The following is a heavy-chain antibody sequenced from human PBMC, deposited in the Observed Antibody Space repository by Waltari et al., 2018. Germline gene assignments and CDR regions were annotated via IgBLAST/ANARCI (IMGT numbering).Heavy chain of an antibody. CDR3: ARDPFIAVAGHFDY. CDR1: GFTFSNVW. CDR2: IKLDGSQK. V-gene: IGHV3-7*01. J-gene: IGHJ4*02. Sequence: EVQLVESGGGLVQPGGSLSISCAASGFTFSNVWMSWVRQAPGKGLEWVAYIKLDGSQKYYVDSVKGRFTISRDNARDSLSLQMNSLRAEDTAVYYCARDPFIAVAGHFDYWGQGTLVTVSS. D-gene: IGHD6-19*01.